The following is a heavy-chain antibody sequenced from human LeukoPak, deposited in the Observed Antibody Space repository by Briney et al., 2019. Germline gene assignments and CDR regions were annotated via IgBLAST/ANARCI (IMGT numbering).Heavy chain of an antibody. D-gene: IGHD6-19*01. J-gene: IGHJ4*02. CDR2: INHSGAT. CDR1: GGSFSGYY. Sequence: PSETLSLTCAVYGGSFSGYYWSWIRQPPGKGLEWIGEINHSGATNYNPSLKRRVTISVDTSKNQFSLKLTSVTAADTAVYYCARFGTGWYYFDYWGQGTLVTVSS. CDR3: ARFGTGWYYFDY. V-gene: IGHV4-34*01.